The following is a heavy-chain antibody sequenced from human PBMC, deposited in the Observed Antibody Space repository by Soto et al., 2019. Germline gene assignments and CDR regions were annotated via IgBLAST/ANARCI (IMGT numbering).Heavy chain of an antibody. CDR2: IDSRGTII. V-gene: IGHV3-48*03. Sequence: EVQLVESGGGLVQPGRSLRLSCAASGFTFSSYEMNWVRQAPGKGLEWVSYIDSRGTIIYYADSVKGRFTISRDNAKNSLFLQMSSLRAEDTAVYYCARDRTRGAARDAFDIWGQGTVVTVSS. J-gene: IGHJ3*02. CDR1: GFTFSSYE. CDR3: ARDRTRGAARDAFDI. D-gene: IGHD6-6*01.